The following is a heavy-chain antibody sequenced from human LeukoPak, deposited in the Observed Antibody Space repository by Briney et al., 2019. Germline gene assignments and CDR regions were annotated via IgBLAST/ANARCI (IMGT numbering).Heavy chain of an antibody. CDR1: GFTFSSYA. CDR2: ISASGGST. V-gene: IGHV3-23*01. D-gene: IGHD6-13*01. Sequence: PGGSLRLSCAASGFTFSSYAMSWVRQAPGKGLEWVSAISASGGSTYYADSVKGRFTISRDNSKNTLYLQMNSLRAEDTAVYYCAREVGSSWYYPRYYYMDVWGKGTTVTISS. J-gene: IGHJ6*03. CDR3: AREVGSSWYYPRYYYMDV.